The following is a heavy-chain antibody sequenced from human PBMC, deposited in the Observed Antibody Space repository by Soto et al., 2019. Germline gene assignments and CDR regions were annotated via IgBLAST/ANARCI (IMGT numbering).Heavy chain of an antibody. Sequence: GGSLRLSCVASGFTFSSYGIHWVRQAPGKGLEWVAVISSDGNTKYYADSVKGRFTISRDNSKNTLYLQMDSLRPEDTAVYYSAKEVAVAGDFDYWGHGTLVTVSS. CDR2: ISSDGNTK. CDR3: AKEVAVAGDFDY. CDR1: GFTFSSYG. D-gene: IGHD6-19*01. V-gene: IGHV3-30*18. J-gene: IGHJ4*01.